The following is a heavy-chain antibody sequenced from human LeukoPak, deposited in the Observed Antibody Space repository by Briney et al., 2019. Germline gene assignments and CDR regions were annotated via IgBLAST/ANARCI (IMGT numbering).Heavy chain of an antibody. CDR2: INHSGST. J-gene: IGHJ5*02. V-gene: IGHV4-34*01. D-gene: IGHD4-23*01. CDR1: GGSFSGYY. CDR3: ASWQLEAPGWFDP. Sequence: SETLSLTCAVYGGSFSGYYWSWIRQPPGKGLEWIGEINHSGSTNYNPSLKSRVTISVDTSKNQFSLKPSSVTAADTAVYYCASWQLEAPGWFDPWGQGTLVTVSS.